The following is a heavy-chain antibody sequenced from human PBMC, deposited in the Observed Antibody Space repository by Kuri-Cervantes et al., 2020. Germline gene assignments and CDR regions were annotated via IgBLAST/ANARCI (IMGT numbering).Heavy chain of an antibody. CDR3: ARAPADSGYGRWVDH. Sequence: ASVKVSCKASGYTFTSYYMHWVRQAPGQGLEWMGIINPSGGSTSYAQKFQGRVTMTRDTSISTAYMELSGLRSDDTAVYYCARAPADSGYGRWVDHWGQGTLVTVSS. J-gene: IGHJ4*02. D-gene: IGHD5-12*01. CDR2: INPSGGST. CDR1: GYTFTSYY. V-gene: IGHV1-46*01.